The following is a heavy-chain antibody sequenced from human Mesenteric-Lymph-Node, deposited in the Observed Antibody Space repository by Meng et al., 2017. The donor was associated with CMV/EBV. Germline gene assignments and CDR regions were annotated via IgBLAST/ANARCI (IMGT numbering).Heavy chain of an antibody. D-gene: IGHD4-17*01. Sequence: GESLKISCAASGFTFSSHAMHWVRQTPGKGLEWVAFMRFDGSNKSYGGSVKGRFTISRDNAKNSLYLQMNSLRTEDTALYFCARDPTTAQKDYWGQGTLVTVSS. J-gene: IGHJ4*02. CDR3: ARDPTTAQKDY. V-gene: IGHV3-30*02. CDR1: GFTFSSHA. CDR2: MRFDGSNK.